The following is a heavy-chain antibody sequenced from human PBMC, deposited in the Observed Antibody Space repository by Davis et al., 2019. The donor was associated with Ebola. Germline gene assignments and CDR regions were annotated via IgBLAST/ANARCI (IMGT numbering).Heavy chain of an antibody. D-gene: IGHD3-22*01. Sequence: SETLSLTCTVSGGSVSSGSYYWSWIRQPPGKGLEWIGYFYYSGSTNYNPSLKSRVTISVDTSKNQFSLKLSSVTAADTAVYFCAKAYDSSGYAWFGPWGQGTLVTVSS. J-gene: IGHJ5*02. CDR2: FYYSGST. CDR1: GGSVSSGSYY. CDR3: AKAYDSSGYAWFGP. V-gene: IGHV4-61*01.